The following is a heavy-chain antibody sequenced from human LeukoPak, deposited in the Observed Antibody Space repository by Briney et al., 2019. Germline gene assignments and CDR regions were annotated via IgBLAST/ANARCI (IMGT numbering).Heavy chain of an antibody. CDR2: IYPGDSDT. CDR3: ARLGPDCGGDCYSESYYFDY. CDR1: GYSFTSYW. Sequence: GESLQISCKGSGYSFTSYWIGWVRQMPGKGLEWMGIIYPGDSDTRYSPSFQGQVTISADKSISTAYLQWSSLKASDTAMYYCARLGPDCGGDCYSESYYFDYWGQGTLVTVSS. D-gene: IGHD2-21*02. V-gene: IGHV5-51*01. J-gene: IGHJ4*02.